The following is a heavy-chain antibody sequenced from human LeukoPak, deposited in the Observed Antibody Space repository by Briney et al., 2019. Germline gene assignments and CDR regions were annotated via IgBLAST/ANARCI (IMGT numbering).Heavy chain of an antibody. Sequence: GGSLRLSCAASGFTITNYAMSWVRQAPGKGLEWVSVIRGVGDTTYYADSVKGRFTLSRDKSKSTLYLQMNSLRAEDTAAYYCAKSLIEYSGSSYDYDFDYWGQGTLVTVSS. CDR1: GFTITNYA. V-gene: IGHV3-23*01. J-gene: IGHJ4*02. D-gene: IGHD6-6*01. CDR3: AKSLIEYSGSSYDYDFDY. CDR2: IRGVGDTT.